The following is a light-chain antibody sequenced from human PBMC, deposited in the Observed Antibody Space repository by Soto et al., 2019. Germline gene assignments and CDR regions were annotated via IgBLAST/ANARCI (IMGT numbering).Light chain of an antibody. CDR3: QQYIDWPPGT. CDR1: QSVSSS. V-gene: IGKV3-15*01. CDR2: DTS. J-gene: IGKJ1*01. Sequence: EIVVTQSPSTLSGSPLERVTLSCRASQSVSSSLAWYQQRPGQAPRLLIYDTSTRAAGISARFSGSGSGTEFTLTISSLQSEDFAVYYCQQYIDWPPGTFGQGTKVDIK.